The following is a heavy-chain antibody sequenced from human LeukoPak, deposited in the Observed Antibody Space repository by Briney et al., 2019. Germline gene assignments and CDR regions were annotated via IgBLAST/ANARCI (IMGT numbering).Heavy chain of an antibody. Sequence: GRSLRLSCAASGFTFSSYGMHWVRQAPGKGLEWVAVISYDGSNKCYADSVKGRFTISRDNSKNTLYLQMNSLRAEDTAVYYCAKDAHSGSSYYYYYGMDVWGQGTTVTVSS. CDR1: GFTFSSYG. CDR3: AKDAHSGSSYYYYYGMDV. CDR2: ISYDGSNK. J-gene: IGHJ6*02. V-gene: IGHV3-30*18. D-gene: IGHD1-26*01.